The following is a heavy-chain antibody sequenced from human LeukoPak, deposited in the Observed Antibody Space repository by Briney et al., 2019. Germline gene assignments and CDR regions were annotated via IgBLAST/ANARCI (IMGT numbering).Heavy chain of an antibody. CDR2: ISSSSSYI. D-gene: IGHD3-22*01. CDR1: GFTFSSYS. CDR3: ARDPNYDSSGYYPLDY. J-gene: IGHJ4*02. V-gene: IGHV3-21*01. Sequence: GGSLRLSCAASGFTFSSYSMNWVRQAPGKGLEWVSSISSSSSYIYYADSVKGRFTISRDNAKNSLYLQMNSLRAEDTAVYYCARDPNYDSSGYYPLDYWGQGTLVTISS.